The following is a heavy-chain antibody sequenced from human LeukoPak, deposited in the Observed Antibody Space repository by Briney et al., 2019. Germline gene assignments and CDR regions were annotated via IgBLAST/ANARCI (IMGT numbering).Heavy chain of an antibody. CDR1: GFTFSSSS. CDR2: ISSSSTYI. V-gene: IGHV3-21*01. J-gene: IGHJ4*02. D-gene: IGHD6-19*01. Sequence: GGSLRLSCEASGFTFSSSSMNWVRQAPGKGLEWVSSISSSSTYIYYADLVKGRFTISRDNAKNSLYLQMSSPRAEDTAVYYCASDKGGSGWSYYFDFWGQGTLVTVSS. CDR3: ASDKGGSGWSYYFDF.